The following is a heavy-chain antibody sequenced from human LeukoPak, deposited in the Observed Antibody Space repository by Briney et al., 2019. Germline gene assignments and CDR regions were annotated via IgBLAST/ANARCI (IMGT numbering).Heavy chain of an antibody. D-gene: IGHD4-17*01. CDR1: GGSISSSSYY. V-gene: IGHV4-39*07. CDR2: IYYSGST. CDR3: ARDGYYGDYDADDAFDI. Sequence: PSETLSLTCTVSGGSISSSSYYWGWIRQPPGKGLEWIGRIYYSGSTYYNPSLKSRATISVDTSKNQFSLKLSSVTAADTAVYYCARDGYYGDYDADDAFDIWGQGTMVTVSS. J-gene: IGHJ3*02.